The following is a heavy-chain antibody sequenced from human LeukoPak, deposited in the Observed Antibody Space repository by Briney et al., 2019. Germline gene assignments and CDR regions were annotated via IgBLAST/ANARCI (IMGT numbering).Heavy chain of an antibody. D-gene: IGHD3-22*01. CDR1: GFTFTKFW. CDR2: IQEDGKKE. J-gene: IGHJ4*02. V-gene: IGHV3-7*01. Sequence: GGSLRLSCEASGFTFTKFWMSWVRQAPGKGLEWVANIQEDGKKENYVDSVRGRFTISRDNAKNSLYLQMNSLRAEDTAVYYCARDKYYDSSGPLDYWGQGTLVTVSS. CDR3: ARDKYYDSSGPLDY.